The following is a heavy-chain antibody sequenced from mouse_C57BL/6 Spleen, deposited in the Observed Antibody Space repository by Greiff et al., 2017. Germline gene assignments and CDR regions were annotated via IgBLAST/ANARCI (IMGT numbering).Heavy chain of an antibody. CDR2: IWSGGST. Sequence: VNLVESGPGLVQPSQSLSITCTVSGFSLTSYGVHWVRQSPGKGLEWLGVIWSGGSTDYNAAFISRLSISKDNSKSQVFFKMNSLQADDTAIYYCARGDYGRAMDYWGQGTSVTVSS. CDR1: GFSLTSYG. D-gene: IGHD1-1*01. CDR3: ARGDYGRAMDY. J-gene: IGHJ4*01. V-gene: IGHV2-2*01.